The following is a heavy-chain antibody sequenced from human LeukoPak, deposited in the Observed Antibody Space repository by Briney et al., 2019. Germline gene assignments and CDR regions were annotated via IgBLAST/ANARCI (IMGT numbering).Heavy chain of an antibody. Sequence: GGSLRLSCAASGFTFSSYGMHWVRQAPCKGLEWVAVISYDGSNKYYADSVKGRFTISRDNAKNSLYLQMNSLRAEDTAVYYCARDGAAAGTWEYYFDYWGQGTLVTVSS. J-gene: IGHJ4*02. CDR1: GFTFSSYG. CDR3: ARDGAAAGTWEYYFDY. CDR2: ISYDGSNK. V-gene: IGHV3-30*03. D-gene: IGHD6-13*01.